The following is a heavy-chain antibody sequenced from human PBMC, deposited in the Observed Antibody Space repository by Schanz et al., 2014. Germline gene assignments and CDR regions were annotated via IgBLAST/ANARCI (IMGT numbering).Heavy chain of an antibody. CDR3: ARTGYDPSLTH. V-gene: IGHV1-2*02. Sequence: QVQLVQSGADVKKPGASVKVSCKASGNTLSAYYIHWIRQAPGQGLEWMGWIDPNSGGTNYAQKFQGRVTMTSDTSITTVYMEVNSLTSDDTAVYYCARTGYDPSLTHWGQGTLVTVSS. CDR2: IDPNSGGT. CDR1: GNTLSAYY. D-gene: IGHD5-12*01. J-gene: IGHJ4*02.